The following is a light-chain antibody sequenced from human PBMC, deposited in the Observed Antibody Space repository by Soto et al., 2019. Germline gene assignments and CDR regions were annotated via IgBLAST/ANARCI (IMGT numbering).Light chain of an antibody. CDR1: SSDVGGYNY. J-gene: IGLJ2*01. CDR3: ISYTSSSTLLV. Sequence: QSVLTQPASVSGSPGQSSTISCTGTSSDVGGYNYVSWYQQHPGKAPNLMIYEVSNRPSGVSNRFSGSKSGNTASLTSSGLQAEDEADYYCISYTSSSTLLVFGGGTKLTVL. V-gene: IGLV2-14*01. CDR2: EVS.